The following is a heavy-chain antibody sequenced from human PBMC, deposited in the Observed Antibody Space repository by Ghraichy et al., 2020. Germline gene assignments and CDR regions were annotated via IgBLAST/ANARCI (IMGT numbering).Heavy chain of an antibody. J-gene: IGHJ4*02. Sequence: GGSLRLSCRASGFTFGDYAVSWFRQAPGKGLEWVGFIRSKAYGGTTEYAASVKGRFAISRDDSESIAYLQMNILKTEDTAVYYCSRVPPLVGSTWHYFDYWGQGTLVTVSS. V-gene: IGHV3-49*03. CDR3: SRVPPLVGSTWHYFDY. D-gene: IGHD1-26*01. CDR2: IRSKAYGGTT. CDR1: GFTFGDYA.